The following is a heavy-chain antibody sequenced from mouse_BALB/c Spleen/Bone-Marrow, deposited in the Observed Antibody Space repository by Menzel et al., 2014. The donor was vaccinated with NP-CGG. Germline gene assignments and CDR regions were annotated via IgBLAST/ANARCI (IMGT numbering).Heavy chain of an antibody. J-gene: IGHJ2*01. Sequence: EVMLVESGAELVKPGASVKLSCTASGFNIKDTYMHWVKQRPEQGLEWIGRIDPANGNTKYDPKFQGKATITADTSSNTAYLQLSSLTSEGTAVYYCARYSYGSRGYYFDYWGQGTTLTVSS. CDR1: GFNIKDTY. V-gene: IGHV14-3*02. D-gene: IGHD1-1*01. CDR2: IDPANGNT. CDR3: ARYSYGSRGYYFDY.